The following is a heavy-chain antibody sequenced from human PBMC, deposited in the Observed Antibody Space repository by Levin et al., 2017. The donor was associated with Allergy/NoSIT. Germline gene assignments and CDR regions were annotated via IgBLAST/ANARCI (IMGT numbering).Heavy chain of an antibody. J-gene: IGHJ5*02. CDR1: GGTFSSYA. D-gene: IGHD3-22*01. V-gene: IGHV1-69*13. CDR2: IIPIFGTA. CDR3: AREEGYYDSSGNAMFDP. Sequence: SVKVSCKASGGTFSSYAISWVRQAPGQGLEWMGGIIPIFGTANYAQKFQGRVTITADESTSTAYMELSSLRSEDTAVYYCAREEGYYDSSGNAMFDPWGQGTLVTVSS.